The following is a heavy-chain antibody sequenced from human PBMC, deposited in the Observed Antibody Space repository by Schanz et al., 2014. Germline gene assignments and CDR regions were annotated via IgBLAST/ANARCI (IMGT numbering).Heavy chain of an antibody. CDR1: GFTFENFP. Sequence: DVQLVESGGGLVEPGQSLRLSCTVSGFTFENFPMSWFRQAPGEGLVWVANIKLDGSEKYYVDSVKGRFTISRDNAKNSLYLQMNSLTAEDTAVYYCAKYGTGKGVSFEYWGQGTLVTVSS. CDR3: AKYGTGKGVSFEY. D-gene: IGHD1-26*01. V-gene: IGHV3-7*01. CDR2: IKLDGSEK. J-gene: IGHJ4*02.